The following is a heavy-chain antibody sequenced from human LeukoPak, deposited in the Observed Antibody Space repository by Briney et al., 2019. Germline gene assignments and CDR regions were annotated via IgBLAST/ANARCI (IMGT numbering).Heavy chain of an antibody. CDR2: IWNDGTDK. D-gene: IGHD4-11*01. J-gene: IGHJ4*02. Sequence: GGSLRLSCVASGPNFASYGVHWVRQAPGKGLEWVAVIWNDGTDKYYGDSVKGRFTISRDNSKNTVYLQMNSLRVEDTAVYYCAKDAQRGFDFSNSLESWGQGTLVTVSS. CDR3: AKDAQRGFDFSNSLES. V-gene: IGHV3-33*06. CDR1: GPNFASYG.